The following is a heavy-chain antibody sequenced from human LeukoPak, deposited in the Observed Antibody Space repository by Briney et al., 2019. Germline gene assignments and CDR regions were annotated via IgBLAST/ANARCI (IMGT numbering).Heavy chain of an antibody. CDR2: MNPNSGNT. D-gene: IGHD6-13*01. CDR3: ARVVHPVAAAGTTFDY. V-gene: IGHV1-8*02. J-gene: IGHJ4*02. CDR1: GYTFTSYG. Sequence: AASVKVSCKASGYTFTSYGISWVRQAPGQGLEWMGWMNPNSGNTGYAQKFQGRVTMTRNTSISTAYMELSSLRSEDTAVYYCARVVHPVAAAGTTFDYWGQGALVTVSS.